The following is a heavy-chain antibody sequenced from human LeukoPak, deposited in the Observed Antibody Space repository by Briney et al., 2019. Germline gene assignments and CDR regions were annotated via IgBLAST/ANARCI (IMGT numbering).Heavy chain of an antibody. V-gene: IGHV4-59*12. CDR2: IYHSGST. Sequence: SETLSLTCTVSGGSISSYYWGWIRQPPGKGLEWIGNIYHSGSTNYNPSLKSRVTISVDRSKNQFSLKVNSVTAADTAVYYCARMSTYRYGSGSSSDQYYFDFWGQGTLVTVSS. J-gene: IGHJ4*02. CDR1: GGSISSYY. D-gene: IGHD3-10*01. CDR3: ARMSTYRYGSGSSSDQYYFDF.